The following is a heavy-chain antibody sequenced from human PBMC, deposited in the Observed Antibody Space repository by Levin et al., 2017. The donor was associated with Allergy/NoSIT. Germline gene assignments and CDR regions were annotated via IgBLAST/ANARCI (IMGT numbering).Heavy chain of an antibody. CDR2: ISYDGSNE. CDR3: AKDSGYRSSLSDA. CDR1: GFTFSSYD. V-gene: IGHV3-30*18. Sequence: GGSLRLSCAASGFTFSSYDIHWVRQAPGKGLEWVAVISYDGSNEDYADSVKGRFTISRDNSQNTLYLQMNSLRAAATAIYYCAKDSGYRSSLSDAWGQGTLVTVSS. J-gene: IGHJ5*02. D-gene: IGHD6-13*01.